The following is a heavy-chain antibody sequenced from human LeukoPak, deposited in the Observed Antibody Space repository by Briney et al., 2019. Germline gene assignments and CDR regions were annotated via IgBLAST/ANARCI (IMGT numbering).Heavy chain of an antibody. J-gene: IGHJ4*02. D-gene: IGHD3-9*01. CDR1: GGSISSGGYS. V-gene: IGHV4-30-2*01. CDR3: ARVVQNYDILTGYYSYYFDY. CDR2: IYHSGST. Sequence: PSQTLSLTCAVSGGSISSGGYSWSWIRQPPGKGLEWIGYIYHSGSTYYNPSLKGRVTISVDRSKNQFSLKLSSVTAADTAVYYCARVVQNYDILTGYYSYYFDYWGQGTLVTVSS.